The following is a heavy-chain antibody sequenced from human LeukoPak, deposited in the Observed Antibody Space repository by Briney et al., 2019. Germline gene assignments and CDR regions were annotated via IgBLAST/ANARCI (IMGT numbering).Heavy chain of an antibody. D-gene: IGHD7-27*01. V-gene: IGHV3-23*01. J-gene: IGHJ4*02. CDR2: ISGSGGST. CDR3: AKRPHPGDFIPPCYFDY. CDR1: GFTFSSYA. Sequence: GGSLRLSCAASGFTFSSYAMSWVRQAPGKGLEWVSAISGSGGSTYYADSVKGRFTISRDNSKNTLYLQMNSLRAEDTAVYYCAKRPHPGDFIPPCYFDYWGQGTLVTVSS.